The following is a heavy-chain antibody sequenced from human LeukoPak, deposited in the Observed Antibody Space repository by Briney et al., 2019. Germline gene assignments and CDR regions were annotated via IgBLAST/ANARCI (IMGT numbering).Heavy chain of an antibody. Sequence: PGGTLRLSCAASGFTFSSYGMSWVRQAPGKGLEWVSFIYSDNTHCSDSVKGRFTISRDNSKNTLYLQMNSLRAEDTAVYYCARRAGAYSHPYDYWGQGTLVTVSS. CDR2: IYSDNT. CDR1: GFTFSSYG. J-gene: IGHJ4*02. CDR3: ARRAGAYSHPYDY. D-gene: IGHD4/OR15-4a*01. V-gene: IGHV3-53*01.